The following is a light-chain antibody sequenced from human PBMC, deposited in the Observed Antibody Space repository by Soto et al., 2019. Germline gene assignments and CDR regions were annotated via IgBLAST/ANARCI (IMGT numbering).Light chain of an antibody. Sequence: QSVLTQPPSASGTPGQRGTISCSGSSSKIGSNTVNWYQQLPGTAPKLLIYSNNQRPSGVPDRFSGSKSGTSASLAISGLQSEFEADYYCTAWDDSLNGHVVFGGGTQLTVL. V-gene: IGLV1-44*01. CDR3: TAWDDSLNGHVV. J-gene: IGLJ2*01. CDR2: SNN. CDR1: SSKIGSNT.